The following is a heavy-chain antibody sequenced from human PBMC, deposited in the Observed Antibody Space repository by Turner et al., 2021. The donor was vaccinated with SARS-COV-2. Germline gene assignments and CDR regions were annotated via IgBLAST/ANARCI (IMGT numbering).Heavy chain of an antibody. CDR1: GGSISSYY. Sequence: QVQLQESGPGLVKPSETLSLTCTVSGGSISSYYWSWIRQPAGKGLEWIGRIYTSGSTNYNPSLRSRVTISLDTSKSQFSLHLRSVTAADTAVYYCTRELGYCSDGSCRFEYDYWGQGTLVTVSS. CDR3: TRELGYCSDGSCRFEYDY. J-gene: IGHJ4*02. D-gene: IGHD2-15*01. V-gene: IGHV4-4*07. CDR2: IYTSGST.